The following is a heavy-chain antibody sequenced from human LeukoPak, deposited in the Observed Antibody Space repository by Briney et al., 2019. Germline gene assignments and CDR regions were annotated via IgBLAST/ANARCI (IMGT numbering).Heavy chain of an antibody. CDR1: GFTFSSYA. Sequence: GGSLRLSCAASGFTFSSYAMHWVRQAPGKGLEWVAVISYDGSNKYYADSVKGRFTISRDNSKNTLYLQMNSLSAEDTAVYYCAKKGATHWYFDLWGRGTLVTVSS. V-gene: IGHV3-30*04. CDR2: ISYDGSNK. CDR3: AKKGATHWYFDL. J-gene: IGHJ2*01.